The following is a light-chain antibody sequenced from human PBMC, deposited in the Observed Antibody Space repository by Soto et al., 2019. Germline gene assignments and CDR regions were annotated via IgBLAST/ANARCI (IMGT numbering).Light chain of an antibody. CDR1: QSVSSSY. CDR2: GAS. CDR3: QQYGSSPLYT. Sequence: EIVLTQSPGTLSLSPGERATLSCRASQSVSSSYLAWYQQKPGQAPRLLIYGASSRATGIPDRFSGSGSVTDFTLTSSRLEPEDFAVYYCQQYGSSPLYTFGQWTKLEIK. V-gene: IGKV3-20*01. J-gene: IGKJ2*01.